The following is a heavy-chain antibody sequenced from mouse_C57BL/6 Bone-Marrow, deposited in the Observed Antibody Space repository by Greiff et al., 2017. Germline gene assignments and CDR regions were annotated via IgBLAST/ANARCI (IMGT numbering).Heavy chain of an antibody. J-gene: IGHJ1*03. Sequence: VQLQQPGPELVKPGASVKIPCKASGYTFTDYNMDWVKQSHGKSLEWIGDIHPNNGGTIYNQKFKGKATLTVDKSSSTAYMDLRSLTSEDTAVYYCAKDGFHWYFEFWGTGTTVTVTS. CDR1: GYTFTDYN. CDR3: AKDGFHWYFEF. V-gene: IGHV1-18*01. D-gene: IGHD2-3*01. CDR2: IHPNNGGT.